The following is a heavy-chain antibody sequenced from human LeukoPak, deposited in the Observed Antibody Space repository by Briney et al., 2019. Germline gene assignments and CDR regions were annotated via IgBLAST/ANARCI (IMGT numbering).Heavy chain of an antibody. J-gene: IGHJ5*02. CDR1: GFTFSNSG. CDR2: IRYDGRIK. V-gene: IGHV3-30*02. D-gene: IGHD6-13*01. CDR3: ARNRAAAGDWLDP. Sequence: GGSLRLSCAASGFTFSNSGVHWVRQAPGKGLEWVAFIRYDGRIKNYADSVKGRFTISRDNSKNTLYLQMNSLTTEDTSLYYCARNRAAAGDWLDPWGQGTLVIVSS.